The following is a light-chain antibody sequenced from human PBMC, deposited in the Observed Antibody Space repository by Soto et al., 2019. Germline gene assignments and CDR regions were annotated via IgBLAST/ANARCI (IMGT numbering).Light chain of an antibody. CDR1: NIGVIS. V-gene: IGLV3-21*04. CDR3: QVWDTINNHPV. CDR2: YDR. J-gene: IGLJ2*01. Sequence: SYELTQPASVSVAPGKTATIKCEETNIGVISVNWYQHKPGQAPVLVIHYDRDRPSGIPERFSGSNSGNTATLTISRVEVGDEADYYCQVWDTINNHPVFGGGTKLTVL.